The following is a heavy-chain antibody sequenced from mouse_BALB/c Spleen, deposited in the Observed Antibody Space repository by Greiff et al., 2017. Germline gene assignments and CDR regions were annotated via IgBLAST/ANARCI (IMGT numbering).Heavy chain of an antibody. V-gene: IGHV2-2*02. Sequence: VQLVESGPGLVQPSQSLSITCTVSGFSLTSYGVHWVRQSPGKGLEWLGVIWSGGSTDYNAAFISRLSISKDNSKSQVFFKMNSLQANDTAIYYCASYYRYDLYYFDYWGQGTTLTVSS. CDR2: IWSGGST. CDR3: ASYYRYDLYYFDY. J-gene: IGHJ2*01. D-gene: IGHD2-14*01. CDR1: GFSLTSYG.